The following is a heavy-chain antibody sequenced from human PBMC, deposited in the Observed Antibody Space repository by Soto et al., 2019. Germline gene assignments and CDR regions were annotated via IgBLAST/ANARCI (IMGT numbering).Heavy chain of an antibody. D-gene: IGHD3-16*02. V-gene: IGHV1-3*01. CDR2: INASNGNT. Sequence: GASVKVSCKASGYTFTSYAMHWVRQAPGQRLEWMGWINASNGNTNYSQKFQGRVTITTDESTSTAYMELSSLRSEDTAVYYCARTFPYDYVWGSYRHYYYGMDVWGQGTTVTVSS. J-gene: IGHJ6*02. CDR1: GYTFTSYA. CDR3: ARTFPYDYVWGSYRHYYYGMDV.